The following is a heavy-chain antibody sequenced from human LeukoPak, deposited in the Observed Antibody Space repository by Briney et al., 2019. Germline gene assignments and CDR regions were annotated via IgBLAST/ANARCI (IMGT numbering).Heavy chain of an antibody. V-gene: IGHV3-66*01. CDR1: GFTVSSNY. Sequence: GGSLRLSCTVSGFTVSSNYMSWVRQAPGKGLEWVSVIYSGGSTYYADSVKGRFTISRDNSKNTLYLQMNSLRAEDTAVYYCASSVVAAAFDYWGQGTLVTVSS. J-gene: IGHJ4*02. CDR2: IYSGGST. D-gene: IGHD6-13*01. CDR3: ASSVVAAAFDY.